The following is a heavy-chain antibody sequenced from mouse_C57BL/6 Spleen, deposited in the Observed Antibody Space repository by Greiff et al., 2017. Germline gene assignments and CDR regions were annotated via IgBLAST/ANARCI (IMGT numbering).Heavy chain of an antibody. Sequence: VQLQQSGPELVKPGASVKISCKASGYAFSSSWMNWVKQRPGKGLEWIGRIYPGDGDTTYNGKFKGKATLTADKSSSTAYMQLSSLASEDSAVYCCARETRYYGSSCAMDYWGQGTSVTVAS. J-gene: IGHJ4*01. CDR1: GYAFSSSW. CDR2: IYPGDGDT. D-gene: IGHD1-1*01. V-gene: IGHV1-82*01. CDR3: ARETRYYGSSCAMDY.